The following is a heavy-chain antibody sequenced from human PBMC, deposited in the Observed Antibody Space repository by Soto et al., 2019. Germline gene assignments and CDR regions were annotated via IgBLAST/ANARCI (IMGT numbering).Heavy chain of an antibody. Sequence: SETLSLTCTVSGGSISSYYWSWIRQPPGKGLEWIGYIYYSGSTNYNPSLKSRVTISVDTSKNQFSLKLSSVTAADTAVYYCAREFYGDYGVDWFDPWGQGTLVTVSS. CDR2: IYYSGST. J-gene: IGHJ5*02. CDR1: GGSISSYY. V-gene: IGHV4-59*01. CDR3: AREFYGDYGVDWFDP. D-gene: IGHD4-17*01.